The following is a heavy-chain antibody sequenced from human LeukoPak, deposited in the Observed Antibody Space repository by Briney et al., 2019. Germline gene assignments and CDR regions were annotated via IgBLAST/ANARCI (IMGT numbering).Heavy chain of an antibody. CDR2: IIPIFGTA. V-gene: IGHV1-69*13. CDR1: GSGGTFSNYA. CDR3: ATSYIRRGYSYGYIRISAFDI. J-gene: IGHJ3*02. Sequence: ASVKVSCRASGSGGTFSNYAISWVRQAPGQGLEWMGGIIPIFGTANYAQKFQGRVTITADESTSTAYMELSSLRSEDTAVYYCATSYIRRGYSYGYIRISAFDIWGQGTMVTVSS. D-gene: IGHD5-18*01.